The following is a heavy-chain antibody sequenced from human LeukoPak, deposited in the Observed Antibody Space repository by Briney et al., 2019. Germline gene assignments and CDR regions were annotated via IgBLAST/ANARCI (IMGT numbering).Heavy chain of an antibody. CDR1: GYSISSGYY. CDR3: ASLTIFGVVISKNYFDY. V-gene: IGHV4-38-2*01. Sequence: SETLSLTCAVSGYSISSGYYWGWIRQPPGKGLEWTGSIYHSGSTYYNPSLKSRVTISVDTSKNQFSLKLSSVTAADTAVYYCASLTIFGVVISKNYFDYWGQGTLVTVSS. D-gene: IGHD3-3*01. J-gene: IGHJ4*02. CDR2: IYHSGST.